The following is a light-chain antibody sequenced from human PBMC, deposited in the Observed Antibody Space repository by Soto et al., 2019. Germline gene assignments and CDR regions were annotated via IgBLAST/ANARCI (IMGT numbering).Light chain of an antibody. Sequence: EIVMTQSPATLSVSLGERATLSCRASQSVSSNLAWYQQKPGQAPRLLIYGASTRATGIPARFSGSGSGTEFTLTISSLQSEDFAVYYCQQYKNWPRTFGQGTKVEI. V-gene: IGKV3-15*01. CDR3: QQYKNWPRT. CDR2: GAS. J-gene: IGKJ1*01. CDR1: QSVSSN.